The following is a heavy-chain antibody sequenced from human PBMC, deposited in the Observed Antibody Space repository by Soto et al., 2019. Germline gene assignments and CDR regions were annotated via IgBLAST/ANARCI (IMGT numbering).Heavy chain of an antibody. J-gene: IGHJ3*01. Sequence: EVQLVESGGGLVQPGGSLRLSCAASGFTFSSYSMNWVRQAPGKGLEWVSYISSSSSTIYYADSVKGRFTISRDNAKNSLYMQMNRPRAEYTAEYYCASVRAAREGDAFDFLGQGTMVTVS. CDR1: GFTFSSYS. D-gene: IGHD6-13*01. V-gene: IGHV3-48*01. CDR2: ISSSSSTI. CDR3: ASVRAAREGDAFDF.